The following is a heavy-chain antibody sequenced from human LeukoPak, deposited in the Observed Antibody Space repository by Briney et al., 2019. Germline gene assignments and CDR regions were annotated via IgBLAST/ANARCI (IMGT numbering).Heavy chain of an antibody. Sequence: SETLSLTCTVSSASISSHYWDWIRQPAGKGLEWIGRVFSSGTTYYNPSLKSRVTMSIDTAKKRFSLRVKSVTAADTAVYYCTTRRPDAFDIWGQGTMVTVSS. CDR3: TTRRPDAFDI. CDR2: VFSSGTT. J-gene: IGHJ3*02. V-gene: IGHV4-4*07. CDR1: SASISSHY.